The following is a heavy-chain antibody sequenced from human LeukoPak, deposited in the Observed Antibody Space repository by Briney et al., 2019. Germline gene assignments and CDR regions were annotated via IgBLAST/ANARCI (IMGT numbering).Heavy chain of an antibody. J-gene: IGHJ4*02. CDR3: ARGLNDSWTGENY. CDR2: INHSGST. V-gene: IGHV4-34*01. D-gene: IGHD3-3*01. Sequence: SETLSLTCAVYDGSFSGYYWSWIRQPPGKGLEWIGEINHSGSTNYNPSLKGRVTISLDTSKSQFSLKVRYVTAADTAVYYCARGLNDSWTGENYWGQGTLVTVSS. CDR1: DGSFSGYY.